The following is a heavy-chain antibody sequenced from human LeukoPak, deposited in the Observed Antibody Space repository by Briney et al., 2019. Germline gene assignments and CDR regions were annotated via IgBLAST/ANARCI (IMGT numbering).Heavy chain of an antibody. J-gene: IGHJ6*02. CDR1: GGSFSGYY. D-gene: IGHD3-10*01. V-gene: IGHV4-34*01. Sequence: SETLSLTCTVYGGSFSGYYWSWIRQPPGKGLEWIGEINHSGSTNYNPSLKSRVTISVDTSKNQFSLKLSSVTAADTAVYYCARMGRQYGEYYYYGMDVWGQGTTVTVSS. CDR3: ARMGRQYGEYYYYGMDV. CDR2: INHSGST.